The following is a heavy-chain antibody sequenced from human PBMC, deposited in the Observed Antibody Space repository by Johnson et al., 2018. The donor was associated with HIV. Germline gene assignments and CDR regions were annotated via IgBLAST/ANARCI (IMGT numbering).Heavy chain of an antibody. CDR2: ISYDGSNK. J-gene: IGHJ3*02. D-gene: IGHD1-1*01. V-gene: IGHV3-30-3*01. CDR3: ARGGVWNDFDAFDI. Sequence: QVQLLESGGGVVQPGRSLRLSCAASGFTFSSYAMHWVRQAPGKGLEWVAVISYDGSNKYYADSVKGRFTISRDNSKNTLYLQMNSLRAEDTAVYYCARGGVWNDFDAFDIWGQGTMVTVSS. CDR1: GFTFSSYA.